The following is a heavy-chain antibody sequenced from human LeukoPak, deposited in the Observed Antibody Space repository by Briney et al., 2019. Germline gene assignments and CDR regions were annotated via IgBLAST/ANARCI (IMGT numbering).Heavy chain of an antibody. V-gene: IGHV1-2*02. CDR1: GYTFTSYY. J-gene: IGHJ5*02. Sequence: GASVRVSCKASGYTFTSYYMHWVRQAPGQGLEWMGWINPNSGGTNYAQKFQGRVTMTRDTSISTAYMELSRLRSDDTAVYYCARSLIAARENWFDPWGQGTLVTVSP. D-gene: IGHD6-6*01. CDR3: ARSLIAARENWFDP. CDR2: INPNSGGT.